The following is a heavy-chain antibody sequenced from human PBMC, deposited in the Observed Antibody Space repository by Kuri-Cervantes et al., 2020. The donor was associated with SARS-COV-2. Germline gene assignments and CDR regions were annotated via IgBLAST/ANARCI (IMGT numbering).Heavy chain of an antibody. V-gene: IGHV3-48*01. CDR1: GFSFNHYS. CDR3: ARDGRDYQDSGVFRIDS. D-gene: IGHD1-26*01. J-gene: IGHJ5*01. Sequence: GGSLRLSCVGSGFSFNHYSMNWVRQTPGKGLEWIAYITSFSGSIYYADSVKGRFTISRDNAERSLFLQMNDLRADDTAVYFCARDGRDYQDSGVFRIDSWGQGTLVTVSS. CDR2: ITSFSGSI.